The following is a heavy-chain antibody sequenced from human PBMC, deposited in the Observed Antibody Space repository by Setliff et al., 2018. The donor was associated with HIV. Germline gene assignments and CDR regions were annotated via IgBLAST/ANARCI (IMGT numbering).Heavy chain of an antibody. D-gene: IGHD1-26*01. Sequence: VASVKVSCKVSGYRFRDFYIHWVRQAPGKGLEWMGLVYPEDGQTIYTEKFQGRVTMTADTSTGTTYIQLSGLRFEDTAVYYCARSRREVVYFYYYMDFWGKGTTVTVSS. CDR3: ARSRREVVYFYYYMDF. CDR2: VYPEDGQT. J-gene: IGHJ6*03. V-gene: IGHV1-69-2*01. CDR1: GYRFRDFY.